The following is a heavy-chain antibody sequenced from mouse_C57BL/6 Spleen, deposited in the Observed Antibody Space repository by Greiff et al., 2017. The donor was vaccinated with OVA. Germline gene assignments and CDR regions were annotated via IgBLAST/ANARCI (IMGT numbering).Heavy chain of an antibody. V-gene: IGHV1-55*01. CDR1: GYTFTSYW. CDR2: IYPGSGST. Sequence: QVQLQQPGAELVKPGASVKMSCKASGYTFTSYWITWVKQRPGQGLEWIGDIYPGSGSTYYNEKFKSKATLTVDTSSSTAYMKLSSLTSEDSAVYYCAIRSYYSKGDYYAMDYWGQGTSVTVSS. D-gene: IGHD2-5*01. J-gene: IGHJ4*01. CDR3: AIRSYYSKGDYYAMDY.